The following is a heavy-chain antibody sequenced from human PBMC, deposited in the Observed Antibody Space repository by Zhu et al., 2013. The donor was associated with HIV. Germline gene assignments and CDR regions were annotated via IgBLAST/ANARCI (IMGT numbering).Heavy chain of an antibody. CDR3: ARDAVPIYGNSGWFDP. CDR1: GYTFTSYY. J-gene: IGHJ5*02. CDR2: INPSGGST. Sequence: QVQLVQSGAEVKKPGASVKVSCKASGYTFTSYYMHWVRQAPGQGLEWMGIINPSGGSTSYAQKFQGRVTMTRDTSTSTVYMELSSLRSEDTAVYYCARDAVPIYGNSGWFDPWGQGTLVTVSS. D-gene: IGHD4-17*01. V-gene: IGHV1-46*01.